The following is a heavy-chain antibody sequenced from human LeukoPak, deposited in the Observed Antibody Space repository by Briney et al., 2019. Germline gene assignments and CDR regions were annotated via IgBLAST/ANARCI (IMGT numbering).Heavy chain of an antibody. CDR2: VNHSGST. V-gene: IGHV4-34*01. CDR1: GGSFSGYY. D-gene: IGHD3-22*01. Sequence: SETLSLTCAVYGGSFSGYYWRWIRQPPGKGLEWIGDVNHSGSTNYNPSLKSRVTVSVDASKHQFFLKLSSVTAADTAVYYCARVPTYYYDSSGHHGPIDFWGQGTLVTVSS. J-gene: IGHJ4*02. CDR3: ARVPTYYYDSSGHHGPIDF.